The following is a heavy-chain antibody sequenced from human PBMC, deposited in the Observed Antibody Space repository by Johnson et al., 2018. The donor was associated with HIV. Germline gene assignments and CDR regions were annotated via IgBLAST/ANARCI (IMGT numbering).Heavy chain of an antibody. CDR1: GFTFSSYA. D-gene: IGHD1-1*01. Sequence: VQLVESGGGVVQPGRSLRLSCAASGFTFSSYAMHWVRQAPGKGLEWVASISGSGSARYYADSVKGRFTISRDNARTSLYLQMNSLRAEDTAVYFCAREGNWNPTYGFDVWGQGTIATVSS. CDR2: ISGSGSAR. J-gene: IGHJ3*01. CDR3: AREGNWNPTYGFDV. V-gene: IGHV3-48*03.